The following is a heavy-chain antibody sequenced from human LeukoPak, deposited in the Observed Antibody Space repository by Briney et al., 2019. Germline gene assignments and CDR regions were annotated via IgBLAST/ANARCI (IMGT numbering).Heavy chain of an antibody. J-gene: IGHJ5*02. Sequence: GASVKVSCKASGYTFTSYDINWVRQATGQGLEWMGWMKPNSGNTGYAQKFQGRVTMTRNTSISTAYMELSSLRSEDTAVYYCARGRYYGSGSYYKNWFDPWGQGTLVTVSS. D-gene: IGHD3-10*01. V-gene: IGHV1-8*01. CDR3: ARGRYYGSGSYYKNWFDP. CDR1: GYTFTSYD. CDR2: MKPNSGNT.